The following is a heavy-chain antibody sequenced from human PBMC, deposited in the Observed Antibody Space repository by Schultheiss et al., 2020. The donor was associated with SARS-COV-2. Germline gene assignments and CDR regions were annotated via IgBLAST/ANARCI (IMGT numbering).Heavy chain of an antibody. D-gene: IGHD3-16*02. J-gene: IGHJ5*02. CDR3: AKEDYVWGSYRYPYNWFDP. CDR2: IVVGSGNT. Sequence: SVKVSCKASGFTFTSSAMQWVRQARGQRLEWIGWIVVGSGNTNYAQKFQERVTITRDMSTSTAYMELSSLRSEDTAVYYCAKEDYVWGSYRYPYNWFDPWGQGTLVTVSS. V-gene: IGHV1-58*02. CDR1: GFTFTSSA.